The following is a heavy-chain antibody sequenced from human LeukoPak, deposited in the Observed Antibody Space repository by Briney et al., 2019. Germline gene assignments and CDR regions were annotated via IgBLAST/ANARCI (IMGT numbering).Heavy chain of an antibody. J-gene: IGHJ4*02. V-gene: IGHV3-30*04. CDR1: GFTFSSYA. CDR3: ARERRSIAAQDY. CDR2: ISYDGSNK. Sequence: GGSLRLSCAASGFTFSSYAMSWVRQAPGKGLEWVAVISYDGSNKYYADSVKGRFTISRDNSKNTLYLQMNSLRAEDTAVYYCARERRSIAAQDYWGQGTLVTVSS. D-gene: IGHD6-6*01.